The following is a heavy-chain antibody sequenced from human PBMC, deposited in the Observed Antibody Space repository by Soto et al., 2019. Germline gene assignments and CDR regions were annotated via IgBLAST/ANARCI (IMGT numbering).Heavy chain of an antibody. Sequence: ASVKVSCKASGYTFTSYGISWVRQAPGQGLEWMGWISAYNGNTNYAQKLQGRVTMTTDTSTSTAYMELRSLRSDDTAVYYCAREIHSSNSFYWYFDLWGRGTLVTVSS. CDR2: ISAYNGNT. CDR1: GYTFTSYG. D-gene: IGHD6-13*01. CDR3: AREIHSSNSFYWYFDL. J-gene: IGHJ2*01. V-gene: IGHV1-18*01.